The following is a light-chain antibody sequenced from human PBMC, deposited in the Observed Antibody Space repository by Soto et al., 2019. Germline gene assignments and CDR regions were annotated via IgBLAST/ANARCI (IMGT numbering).Light chain of an antibody. Sequence: DIQMTQSPSTLSASVGDRVTITCRASQTINTWFAWYQQKPGKAPKLLIYRASNLVSGVPSRFSGSGSGTEFTLTISSLQPDDFSIYYCQQYETYSGTFGPGTKVDI. CDR3: QQYETYSGT. CDR1: QTINTW. V-gene: IGKV1-5*03. CDR2: RAS. J-gene: IGKJ3*01.